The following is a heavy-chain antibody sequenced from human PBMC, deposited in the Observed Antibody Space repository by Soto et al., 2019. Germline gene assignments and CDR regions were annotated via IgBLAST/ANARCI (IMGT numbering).Heavy chain of an antibody. V-gene: IGHV6-1*01. CDR3: ARDNALHSSSHLVRAYYYYGMDV. D-gene: IGHD6-6*01. CDR2: TYYRSKWYN. J-gene: IGHJ6*02. CDR1: GDSVSSNSAS. Sequence: PSQTLSLTCAISGDSVSSNSASWNWIRQSPSRGLEWLGRTYYRSKWYNDYAVSVKSRITINPDTSKNQFSLQLNSVTPEDTAVYYCARDNALHSSSHLVRAYYYYGMDVWGQGTTVTVSS.